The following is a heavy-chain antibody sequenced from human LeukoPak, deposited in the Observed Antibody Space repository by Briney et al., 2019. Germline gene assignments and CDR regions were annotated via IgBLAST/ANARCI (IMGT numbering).Heavy chain of an antibody. V-gene: IGHV3-30*02. D-gene: IGHD4-17*01. CDR1: GFTFSSYG. CDR3: CSSGGDYFSFDY. Sequence: GGSLRLSCAASGFTFSSYGIHWVRQAPGKGLEWVAFIRYDGSNKHYADSVKGRFTISRDNSKNTLYLQMNSLRAEDTAVYYSCSSGGDYFSFDYWGQGTLVTVSS. J-gene: IGHJ4*02. CDR2: IRYDGSNK.